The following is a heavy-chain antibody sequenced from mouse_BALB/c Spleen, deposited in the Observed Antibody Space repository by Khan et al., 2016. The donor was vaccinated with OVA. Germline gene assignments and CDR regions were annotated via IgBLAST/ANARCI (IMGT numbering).Heavy chain of an antibody. CDR1: GYTFTSYW. J-gene: IGHJ4*01. CDR3: ARENYYGSSHYAMDY. Sequence: DLVKPGASVRLSCKASGYTFTSYWIHWIKQRPGQGLEWIGRISPGSGTPYYNEMFKGKATLTVDTSSSTAYIQLSSLSSEDSAVYFCARENYYGSSHYAMDYWGQGTSVTVSS. CDR2: ISPGSGTP. V-gene: IGHV1S41*01. D-gene: IGHD1-1*01.